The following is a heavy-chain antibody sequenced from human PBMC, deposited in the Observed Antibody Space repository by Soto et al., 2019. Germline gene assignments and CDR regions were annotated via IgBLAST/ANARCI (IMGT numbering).Heavy chain of an antibody. CDR3: VKERYGQLWLEDYGMDV. Sequence: QVQLVESGGGVVQPGRSLRLSCAASAFTFSSYRIHWVRQAPGKGLAWVAVISYDASDKYYADSVKGRFTISRDNSKNTLYLQMNSLRAEDTAVYYCVKERYGQLWLEDYGMDVWGQRPTVTVSS. CDR1: AFTFSSYR. J-gene: IGHJ6*02. D-gene: IGHD5-18*01. CDR2: ISYDASDK. V-gene: IGHV3-30*18.